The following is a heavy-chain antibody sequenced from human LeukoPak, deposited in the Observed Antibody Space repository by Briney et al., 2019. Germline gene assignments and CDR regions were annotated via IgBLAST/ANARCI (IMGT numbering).Heavy chain of an antibody. J-gene: IGHJ4*02. CDR3: ARLYYYDSSGYSSGDY. V-gene: IGHV4-59*01. CDR1: GGSISSYY. Sequence: SETLSLTCTVSGGSISSYYWSWIRQPPGKGLAWIGYIYYSGSTNYNPSLKSRVTISVDTCKNQFSLKLSSVTAADTAVYYCARLYYYDSSGYSSGDYWGQGTLVTVSS. D-gene: IGHD3-22*01. CDR2: IYYSGST.